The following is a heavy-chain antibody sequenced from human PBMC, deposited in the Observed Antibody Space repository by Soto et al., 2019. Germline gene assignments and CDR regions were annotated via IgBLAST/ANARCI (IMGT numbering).Heavy chain of an antibody. V-gene: IGHV4-59*01. J-gene: IGHJ3*02. CDR2: IYYSGST. CDR3: ARVAGGIGVRFLVLGAFDI. D-gene: IGHD3-3*01. CDR1: GGSISSYY. Sequence: QVQLQESGPGLVKPSETLSLTCTVSGGSISSYYWSWIRQPPGKGLEWIGYIYYSGSTNYNPSLKSRVTISVDTSKNQFSLKLSSVTAADTAVYYCARVAGGIGVRFLVLGAFDIWGQGTMVTVSS.